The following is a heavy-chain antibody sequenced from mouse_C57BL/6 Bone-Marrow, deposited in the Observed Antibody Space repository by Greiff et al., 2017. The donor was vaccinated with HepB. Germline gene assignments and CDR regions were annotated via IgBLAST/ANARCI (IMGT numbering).Heavy chain of an antibody. CDR3: ARNLWLLPYWYFDV. CDR2: IWSGGST. V-gene: IGHV2-2*01. J-gene: IGHJ1*03. CDR1: GFSLTSYG. D-gene: IGHD2-3*01. Sequence: VQLKESGPGLVQPSQSLSITCTVSGFSLTSYGVHWVRQSPGKGLEWLGVIWSGGSTDYNAAFISRLSISKDNSKSQVFFKMNSLQADDTAIYYCARNLWLLPYWYFDVWGTGTTVTVSS.